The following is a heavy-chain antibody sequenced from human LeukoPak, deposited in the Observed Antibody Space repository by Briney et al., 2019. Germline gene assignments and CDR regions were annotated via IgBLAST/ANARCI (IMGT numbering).Heavy chain of an antibody. CDR1: GFTFSSYA. CDR3: AKDRYRDYGPTFDY. D-gene: IGHD4-17*01. V-gene: IGHV3-30-3*01. J-gene: IGHJ4*02. CDR2: ISYDGSNK. Sequence: GGSLRLSCAASGFTFSSYAMHWVRQAPGKGLEWVAVISYDGSNKYYADSVKGRFTISRDNSKNTLYLQMNSLRAEDTAVYYCAKDRYRDYGPTFDYWGQGTLVTVSS.